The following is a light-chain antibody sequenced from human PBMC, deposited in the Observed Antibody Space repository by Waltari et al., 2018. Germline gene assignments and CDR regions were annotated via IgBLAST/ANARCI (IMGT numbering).Light chain of an antibody. CDR2: KAS. CDR3: QQYNSYSQT. V-gene: IGKV1-5*03. CDR1: QSIRSR. J-gene: IGKJ1*01. Sequence: DIQMTPSPSTLSASVGDRVTITCRARQSIRSRLALYQQKPGKAPKLLIYKASSIESGVPSSCSGSGSGTEFTLTSSSLQPDDFATYYCQQYNSYSQTFGQGTKVEIK.